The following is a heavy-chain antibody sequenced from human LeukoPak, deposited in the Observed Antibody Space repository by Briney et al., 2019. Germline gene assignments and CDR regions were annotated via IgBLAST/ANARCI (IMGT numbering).Heavy chain of an antibody. CDR1: GGSVRSYY. J-gene: IGHJ2*01. D-gene: IGHD6-13*01. Sequence: SETLSLTCTVSGGSVRSYYWSWIRQPPGKGLEWIGYIYYSGSTSYNPSLKSRVTISVDTSKNQFSLKLTSVTAADTAVYYCARIYYSSSYDYWYFDLWGRGTLVTVSS. CDR3: ARIYYSSSYDYWYFDL. V-gene: IGHV4-59*02. CDR2: IYYSGST.